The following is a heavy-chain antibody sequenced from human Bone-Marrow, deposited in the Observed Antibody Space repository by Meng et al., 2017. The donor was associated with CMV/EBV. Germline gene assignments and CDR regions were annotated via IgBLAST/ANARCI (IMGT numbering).Heavy chain of an antibody. CDR3: ARLREYCSSTSCYFDWFDP. CDR2: ISAYNGNT. CDR1: GGTFTSYG. J-gene: IGHJ5*02. V-gene: IGHV1-18*01. D-gene: IGHD2-2*01. Sequence: ASVKVSCKASGGTFTSYGISWVRQAPGQGLEWMGWISAYNGNTNYAQKLQGRVTMTTDTSTSTAYMELRSLRSDDTAVYYCARLREYCSSTSCYFDWFDPWGQGTLVTVSS.